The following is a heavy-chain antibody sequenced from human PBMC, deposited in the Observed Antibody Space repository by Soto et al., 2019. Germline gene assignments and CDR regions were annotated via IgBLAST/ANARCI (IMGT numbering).Heavy chain of an antibody. CDR2: IKAYSGNT. CDR1: GYTFPTST. CDR3: AIANFGDDDY. J-gene: IGHJ4*02. V-gene: IGHV1-18*01. D-gene: IGHD4-17*01. Sequence: QLQLEQSGAEAKKPGASGKVSCKASGYTFPTSTISWLRQAPGQGLEWMGWIKAYSGNTNYAQKLQGRVTMTTDTSTSTAYMELRSLTTDDTAIYYCAIANFGDDDYWGQGTLVTVSS.